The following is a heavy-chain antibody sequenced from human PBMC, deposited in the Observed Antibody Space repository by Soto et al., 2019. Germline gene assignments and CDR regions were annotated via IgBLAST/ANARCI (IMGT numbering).Heavy chain of an antibody. Sequence: SVKVSCKVSGYSLTELSRHWVRQAPGKGLEWMGGFDPEDGETIYAQKFQGRVTMTEDTSTDTAYMELSSLRSDDTAVYYCATANYDSSGYSLYFDYWGQGTLVTVSS. CDR1: GYSLTELS. D-gene: IGHD3-22*01. V-gene: IGHV1-24*01. J-gene: IGHJ4*02. CDR2: FDPEDGET. CDR3: ATANYDSSGYSLYFDY.